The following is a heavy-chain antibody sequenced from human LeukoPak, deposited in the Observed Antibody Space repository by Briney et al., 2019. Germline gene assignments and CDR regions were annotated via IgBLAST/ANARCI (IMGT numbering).Heavy chain of an antibody. D-gene: IGHD3-10*01. CDR3: ARGGSIQTANTLFDY. CDR2: ISYEGSKK. CDR1: GFSFSVYA. V-gene: IGHV3-30-3*01. Sequence: GGSLRLSCAASGFSFSVYAVHWVRQAPGKGREWVAVISYEGSKKFYADSVKGRLTISRDTSENTVYLKMNRLRAEDTAVYYCARGGSIQTANTLFDYWGQGTLVTVSS. J-gene: IGHJ4*02.